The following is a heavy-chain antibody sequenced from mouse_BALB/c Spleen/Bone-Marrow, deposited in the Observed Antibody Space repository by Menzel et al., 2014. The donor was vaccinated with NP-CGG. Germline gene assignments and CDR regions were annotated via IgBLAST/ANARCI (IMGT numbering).Heavy chain of an antibody. CDR2: IDPANGNT. CDR1: GFNIKDTY. CDR3: AYGSSYDYLDY. J-gene: IGHJ2*01. Sequence: EVQLVESGAELVKPGASVKLSCTASGFNIKDTYMHWVKQRPEQGLEWIGRIDPANGNTKYDPKFQGKATITADTSSNTAHLQLSSLTSEDTAVYYCAYGSSYDYLDYWGQGTTLTVSS. V-gene: IGHV14-3*02. D-gene: IGHD1-1*01.